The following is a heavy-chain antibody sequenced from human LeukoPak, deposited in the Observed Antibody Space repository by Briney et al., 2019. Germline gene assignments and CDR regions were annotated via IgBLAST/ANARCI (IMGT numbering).Heavy chain of an antibody. D-gene: IGHD6-13*01. CDR2: ISWNSGSI. V-gene: IGHV3-9*01. J-gene: IGHJ6*02. CDR3: AKDINGDSSSSYYYYYGMDV. CDR1: GFTFDDYA. Sequence: GRSLRLSCAASGFTFDDYAMHWVRQAPGKGLEWVSGISWNSGSIGYADSVKGRFTISRDNAKNSLYLQMNSLRAEDTALYYCAKDINGDSSSSYYYYYGMDVWGQGTTVTVSS.